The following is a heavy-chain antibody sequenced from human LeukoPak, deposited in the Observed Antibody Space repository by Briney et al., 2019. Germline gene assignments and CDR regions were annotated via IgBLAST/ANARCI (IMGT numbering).Heavy chain of an antibody. CDR1: GFTFSTYT. CDR3: ARERSSSWPHHFDP. J-gene: IGHJ5*02. V-gene: IGHV3-74*01. D-gene: IGHD6-13*01. Sequence: PGGSLRLSCAASGFTFSTYTIHWVRQAPGKGLVWVSRINSDGSSTSYADSVKGRFTISRDNAKNTLYLQMNSLRAEDTAVYYCARERSSSWPHHFDPWGQGTLVTVSS. CDR2: INSDGSST.